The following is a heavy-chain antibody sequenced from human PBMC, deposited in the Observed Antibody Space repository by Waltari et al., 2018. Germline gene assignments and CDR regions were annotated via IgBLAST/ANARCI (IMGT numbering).Heavy chain of an antibody. D-gene: IGHD3-3*01. V-gene: IGHV3-48*04. CDR1: GFPFSSYS. CDR2: ISSSSSTI. Sequence: EVQLVESGGGLVQPGGSLRLSCAAPGFPFSSYSMHWVRQPPGKGLEWVSYISSSSSTIYYADSVKGRFTISRDNAKNSLYLQMNSLRAEDTAVYYCARAGRITIFEDAFDIWGQGTMVTVSS. J-gene: IGHJ3*02. CDR3: ARAGRITIFEDAFDI.